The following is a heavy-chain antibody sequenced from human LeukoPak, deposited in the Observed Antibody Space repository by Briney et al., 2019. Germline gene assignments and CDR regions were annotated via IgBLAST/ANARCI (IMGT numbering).Heavy chain of an antibody. Sequence: SETLSLTCTVSGGSISSSSYNWGWIRQPPGKGLEWIGNIHYGGSTYYNPSLESRVTISVDTSKNQFSLKLNSVTVADTAVYYCARRGSSGHYMDVWGKGTTVTVSS. CDR3: ARRGSSGHYMDV. CDR1: GGSISSSSYN. J-gene: IGHJ6*03. CDR2: IHYGGST. V-gene: IGHV4-39*01. D-gene: IGHD6-19*01.